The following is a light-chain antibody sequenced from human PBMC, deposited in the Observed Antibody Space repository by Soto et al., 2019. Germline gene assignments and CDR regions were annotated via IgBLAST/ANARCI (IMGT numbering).Light chain of an antibody. J-gene: IGKJ4*01. V-gene: IGKV3-20*01. CDR2: GAS. CDR3: QQYGSSPPLS. CDR1: QSVTSNY. Sequence: EIVLTQSPGTLSLSPGERATLSCRASQSVTSNYLAWYQQKPGQAPRLLIYGASSRATGIPDRFSGSGSGTDFPLTINRLEPEDFAVYYCQQYGSSPPLSFGGGTKVEIK.